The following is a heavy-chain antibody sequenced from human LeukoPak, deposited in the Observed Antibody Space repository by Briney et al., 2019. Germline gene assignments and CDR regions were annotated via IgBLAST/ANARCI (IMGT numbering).Heavy chain of an antibody. Sequence: PSETLSLTCTVSGDSISSYYWSWVRQPAGKGLEWIGRMYTSGTTNYNPSLKSRVTMSVDTSKNQFSLKLTSVTAADTAVYYCARDHYFGSSWLPFDYWGQGTLVTVSS. CDR3: ARDHYFGSSWLPFDY. CDR2: MYTSGTT. CDR1: GDSISSYY. D-gene: IGHD6-13*01. V-gene: IGHV4-4*07. J-gene: IGHJ4*02.